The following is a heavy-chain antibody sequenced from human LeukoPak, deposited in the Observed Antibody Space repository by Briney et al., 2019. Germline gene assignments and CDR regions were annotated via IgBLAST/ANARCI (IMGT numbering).Heavy chain of an antibody. V-gene: IGHV1-18*01. J-gene: IGHJ4*02. CDR1: GYTFANYI. CDR2: ITYNGNT. Sequence: ASVKVSCKASGYTFANYIISWVRQAPGQGLEWMGWITYNGNTNYAQKLQGRVTMTTDTSTSTAYMDLRSLRSDDTAVYYCARGDWNYGRTDYWGQGTLVTVSS. D-gene: IGHD1-7*01. CDR3: ARGDWNYGRTDY.